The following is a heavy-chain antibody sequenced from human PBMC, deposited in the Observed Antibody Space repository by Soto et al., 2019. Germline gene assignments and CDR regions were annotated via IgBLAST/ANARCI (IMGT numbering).Heavy chain of an antibody. D-gene: IGHD6-13*01. CDR2: ISGSGAST. CDR3: AISPVAPRSWFDY. V-gene: IGHV3-23*01. CDR1: GFTFSSYA. J-gene: IGHJ4*02. Sequence: PGGSLRLSCAASGFTFSSYAMSWVRQAPGKGLEWVSGISGSGASTYYGDSVRGRFTISRDDFRNTLYLQMNSLRAEDTAVYYCAISPVAPRSWFDYWGPGALVPVSS.